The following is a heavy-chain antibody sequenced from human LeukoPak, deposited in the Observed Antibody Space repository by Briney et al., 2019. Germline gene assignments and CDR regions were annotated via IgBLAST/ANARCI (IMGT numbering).Heavy chain of an antibody. CDR2: IIPIFGTA. Sequence: SVKVSCKASGGTFSSYAISWVRQAPGQGLEWMGGIIPIFGTANYAQKFQGRVTITADESTSTAYMELSSLRSEDTAVYYCARGVSGIAVAGAPLRYFQHWGQGTLVTVSS. V-gene: IGHV1-69*13. D-gene: IGHD6-19*01. CDR3: ARGVSGIAVAGAPLRYFQH. J-gene: IGHJ1*01. CDR1: GGTFSSYA.